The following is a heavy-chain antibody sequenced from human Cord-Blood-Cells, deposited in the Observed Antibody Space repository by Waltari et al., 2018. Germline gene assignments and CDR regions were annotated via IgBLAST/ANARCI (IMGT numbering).Heavy chain of an antibody. CDR2: INPNGGGT. J-gene: IGHJ4*02. Sequence: QVQLVQSGAEVKKPGASVKVSCKASGSTFTGYYMHWVRQAPGQGLEWMGRINPNGGGTNYAQKFQGRVTMTRDTSISTAYMELSRLRSDDTAVYYCARGTIAAAGNFDYWGQGTLVTVSS. CDR3: ARGTIAAAGNFDY. V-gene: IGHV1-2*06. D-gene: IGHD6-13*01. CDR1: GSTFTGYY.